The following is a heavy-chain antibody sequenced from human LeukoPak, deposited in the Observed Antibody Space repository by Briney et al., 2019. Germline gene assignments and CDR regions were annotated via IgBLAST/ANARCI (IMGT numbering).Heavy chain of an antibody. CDR1: GGTFSSYA. D-gene: IGHD3-3*01. J-gene: IGHJ6*03. Sequence: GSSVKVSCKASGGTFSSYAISWVRQAPGQGLEWMGGIIPIFGTANYAQKFQGRVTITTDESTSTAYMELSRLRSDDTAVYYCARDGITIFGVVTPPGYYYMDVWGKGTTVTVSS. CDR3: ARDGITIFGVVTPPGYYYMDV. V-gene: IGHV1-69*05. CDR2: IIPIFGTA.